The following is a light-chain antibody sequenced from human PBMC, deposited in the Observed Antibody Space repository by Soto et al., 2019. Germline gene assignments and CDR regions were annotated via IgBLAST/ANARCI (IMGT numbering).Light chain of an antibody. V-gene: IGLV2-14*01. CDR2: EVS. CDR1: SSDVGGYNY. J-gene: IGLJ1*01. CDR3: SSYTRSSTYV. Sequence: QSVLTQPASVSGSPRQSITISCTGTSSDVGGYNYVSWYQHHPDKAPKLMIYEVSNRPPGVSNRFSGSKSGNTASLTISGLQAEDEADYYCSSYTRSSTYVFGPGTKLTVL.